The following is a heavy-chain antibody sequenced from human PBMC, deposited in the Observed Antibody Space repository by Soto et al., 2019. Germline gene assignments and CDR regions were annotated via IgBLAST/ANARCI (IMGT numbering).Heavy chain of an antibody. D-gene: IGHD3-10*01. CDR1: GFTFSNFA. J-gene: IGHJ4*02. CDR2: ISGSGGGT. Sequence: EVQLLESGGALVQPGGSLRLSCAASGFTFSNFAMNWVRQAPGKGLEWVSGISGSGGGTFYADSVKGRFTITRDNSKNTLYLQMNSLRGEDTAVYFCAKERTGSGRGHFDSWGQGALVTVSS. V-gene: IGHV3-23*01. CDR3: AKERTGSGRGHFDS.